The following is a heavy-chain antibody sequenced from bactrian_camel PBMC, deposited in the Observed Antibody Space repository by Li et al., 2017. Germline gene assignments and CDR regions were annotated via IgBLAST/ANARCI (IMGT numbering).Heavy chain of an antibody. J-gene: IGHJ6*01. CDR2: IDSDGIA. V-gene: IGHV3S53*01. D-gene: IGHD2*01. Sequence: HVQLVESGGGSVQAGGSLRLSCGASGSIYGDACVGWLRQAPGKEREGVAAIDSDGIASYADSVKGRFTISKDYAKNTLYLQMNDLKPEDTAMYYCAAETNCVGSYFFQHGADFGDWGQGTQVTVS. CDR1: GSIYGDAC. CDR3: AAETNCVGSYFFQHGADFGD.